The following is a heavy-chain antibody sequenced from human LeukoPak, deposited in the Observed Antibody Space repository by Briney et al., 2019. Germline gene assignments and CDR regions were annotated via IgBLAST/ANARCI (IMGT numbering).Heavy chain of an antibody. D-gene: IGHD4-17*01. J-gene: IGHJ4*02. CDR3: ARIDDYGDYEY. CDR2: IIPIFGTA. CDR1: GGTFSSYA. V-gene: IGHV1-69*05. Sequence: SVKVSCKASGGTFSSYAISWVRQAPGQGLEWIGRIIPIFGTANYAQKFQGRVTITTDESTSTAYMELSSLRSEDTAVYYCARIDDYGDYEYWGQGTLVTVSS.